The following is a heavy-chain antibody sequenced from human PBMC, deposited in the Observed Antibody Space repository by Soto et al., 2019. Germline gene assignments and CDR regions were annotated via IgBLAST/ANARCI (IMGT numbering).Heavy chain of an antibody. D-gene: IGHD2-15*01. Sequence: GGSLRLSCAASGITVRSNYMTWVRRAPGQGLEWASVIYRAGTIYYADSVKGRFTTSSDNSQNTWFLQMNSLRAEDTAVYYCARDSGLIWGNYGMDVWGKGTTGTV. CDR2: IYRAGTI. J-gene: IGHJ6*04. CDR3: ARDSGLIWGNYGMDV. CDR1: GITVRSNY. V-gene: IGHV3-53*01.